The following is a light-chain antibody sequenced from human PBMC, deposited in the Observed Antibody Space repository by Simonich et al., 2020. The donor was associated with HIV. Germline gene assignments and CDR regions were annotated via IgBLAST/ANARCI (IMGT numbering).Light chain of an antibody. Sequence: DNQMTQSSSYVSASVGDRVTITCRESQGLSNWLALYQHKPGKAPKLPIYAASSMHSGVPSRFSGSGSGTDFTLTISSLQPEDFATYYCLQHYNYPLTFGGGTKLEIK. J-gene: IGKJ4*01. CDR3: LQHYNYPLT. V-gene: IGKV1-12*01. CDR1: QGLSNW. CDR2: AAS.